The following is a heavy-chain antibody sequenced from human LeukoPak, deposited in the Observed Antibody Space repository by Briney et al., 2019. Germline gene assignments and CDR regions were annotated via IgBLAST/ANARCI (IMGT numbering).Heavy chain of an antibody. J-gene: IGHJ1*01. D-gene: IGHD2-2*01. Sequence: GGSLRLSCAASGFTFSSYTMNWVRQAPGRGLGWVSSISSGHTYIYYAASVKGRFTISRDNAKNSLDLQMDSLRAEDTAVYYCARDHGYCSTTSCVAEYFQHWGQGTLVTVSS. V-gene: IGHV3-21*01. CDR1: GFTFSSYT. CDR3: ARDHGYCSTTSCVAEYFQH. CDR2: ISSGHTYI.